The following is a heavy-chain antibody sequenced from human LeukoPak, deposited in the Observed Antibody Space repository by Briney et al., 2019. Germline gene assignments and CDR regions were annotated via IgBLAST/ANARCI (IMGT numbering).Heavy chain of an antibody. Sequence: GGSLRLSCAASGFTFDDYALHWVRQAPGKGLEWVSSIVWNSGSIGYADSVKGRFTISRDNAKNSLYLQMNSLRAEDTAVYYCARETGYCSGGSCYSPYYGMDVWGQGTTVTVSS. V-gene: IGHV3-9*01. CDR2: IVWNSGSI. D-gene: IGHD2-15*01. CDR3: ARETGYCSGGSCYSPYYGMDV. CDR1: GFTFDDYA. J-gene: IGHJ6*02.